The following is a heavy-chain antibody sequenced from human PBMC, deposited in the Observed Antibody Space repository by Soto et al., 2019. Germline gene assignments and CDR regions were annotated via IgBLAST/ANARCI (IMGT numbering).Heavy chain of an antibody. V-gene: IGHV2-5*02. Sequence: SGPTLVKPTQTLTLTCTFSGFSLSTSGVGVGWIRQPPGKALEWLALIYWDDDKRYSPSLKSRLTITKDTSKNQVVLTMTNMDPVDTATYYCAHRLNLIAARPGYFDYWGQGTLVTVSS. J-gene: IGHJ4*02. CDR3: AHRLNLIAARPGYFDY. D-gene: IGHD6-6*01. CDR2: IYWDDDK. CDR1: GFSLSTSGVG.